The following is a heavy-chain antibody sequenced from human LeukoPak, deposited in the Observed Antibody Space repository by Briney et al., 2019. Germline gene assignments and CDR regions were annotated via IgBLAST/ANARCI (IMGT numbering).Heavy chain of an antibody. V-gene: IGHV1-2*04. CDR3: ARANFLYCSSTSCLFDY. CDR2: INPNSGGT. Sequence: ASVKVSCKASGHTFTDYYMHWVRLAPGRGLEWMGWINPNSGGTNYVQKFQGWVTMTRDTSINTAYMELSRLASDDTAVYYCARANFLYCSSTSCLFDYWGQGTLVTVSS. J-gene: IGHJ4*02. CDR1: GHTFTDYY. D-gene: IGHD2-2*01.